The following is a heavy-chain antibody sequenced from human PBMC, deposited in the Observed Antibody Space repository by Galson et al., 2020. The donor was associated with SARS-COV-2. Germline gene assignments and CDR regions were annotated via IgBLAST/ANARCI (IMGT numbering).Heavy chain of an antibody. V-gene: IGHV4-59*01. J-gene: IGHJ4*02. Sequence: SQTLSLTCTVSGASISSYYWSWIRQPPGKGLEWIGYIYYSGSTNYNPSLKSRVTISVDTSKNQFSLKLSSVTAVDTAVYYCARDVGFLEWLHSYDYWGQGTLVTVS. D-gene: IGHD3-3*01. CDR3: ARDVGFLEWLHSYDY. CDR2: IYYSGST. CDR1: GASISSYY.